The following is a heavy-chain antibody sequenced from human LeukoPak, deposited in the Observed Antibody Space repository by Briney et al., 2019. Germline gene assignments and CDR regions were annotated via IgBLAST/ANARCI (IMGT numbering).Heavy chain of an antibody. CDR3: ARHFDF. J-gene: IGHJ4*02. V-gene: IGHV4-39*01. CDR1: GGSISSSGSY. Sequence: SETLSLTCTVSGGSISSSGSYWGWIRQPPGKGLEWVGTVSYSGSTYYNPSLKSQLTISLDTSKNQFSLNLNSVTAADTAVYYCARHFDFWGQGAPVTVSS. CDR2: VSYSGST.